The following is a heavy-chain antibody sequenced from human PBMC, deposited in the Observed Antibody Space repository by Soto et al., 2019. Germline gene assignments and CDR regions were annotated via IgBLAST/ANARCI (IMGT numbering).Heavy chain of an antibody. Sequence: GGSLRLSCAASGFTFSSYAMSWVRQAPGKGLEWVSAISGSGGSTYYADSVKGRFTISRDNSKNTLYLQMNSLRAEDTAVYYCAKDDVFVVVPAAKNYYGMDVWGQGTTVTVSS. CDR2: ISGSGGST. CDR1: GFTFSSYA. V-gene: IGHV3-23*01. CDR3: AKDDVFVVVPAAKNYYGMDV. D-gene: IGHD2-2*01. J-gene: IGHJ6*02.